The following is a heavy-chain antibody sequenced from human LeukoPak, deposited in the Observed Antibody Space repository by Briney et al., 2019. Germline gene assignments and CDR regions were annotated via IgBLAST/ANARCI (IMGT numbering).Heavy chain of an antibody. Sequence: GGSLRLSCAASGFTFSSYSMNWVRQAPGKGLEWVSSISSSSSYIYYADSVKGRFTISRDNAKNSLYLQMNSLRAEDTAVYYCARGLARGYDFWSGYRLHFDYWGQGTLVTVSS. CDR2: ISSSSSYI. CDR3: ARGLARGYDFWSGYRLHFDY. D-gene: IGHD3-3*01. J-gene: IGHJ4*02. V-gene: IGHV3-21*01. CDR1: GFTFSSYS.